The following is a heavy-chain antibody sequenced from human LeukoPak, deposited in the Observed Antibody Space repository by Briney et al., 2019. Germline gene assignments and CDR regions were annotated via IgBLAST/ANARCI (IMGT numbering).Heavy chain of an antibody. D-gene: IGHD2-8*01. V-gene: IGHV4-4*07. CDR1: GGSISSYY. J-gene: IGHJ4*02. CDR2: IYTSGST. CDR3: ARARGVCTNGVCYRAYYFDY. Sequence: SETLSLTCTVSGGSISSYYWSWVRQPAGKGLEWIGRIYTSGSTNYNPSLKSRVTMSVDTSKNQFSLKLSSVTAADTAVYYCARARGVCTNGVCYRAYYFDYWGQVTLVTVSS.